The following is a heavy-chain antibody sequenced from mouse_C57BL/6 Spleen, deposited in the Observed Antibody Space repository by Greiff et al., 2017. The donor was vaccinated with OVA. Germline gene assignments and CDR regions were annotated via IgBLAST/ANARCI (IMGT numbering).Heavy chain of an antibody. Sequence: EVQLQQSGPELVKPGASVKIPCKASGYTFTDYNMDWVKQSHGKSLEWIGDINPNNGGTIYNQKFKGKATLTVDKSSSTAYMELRSLTSEDTAVYYCAREDYDGGYFDYWGQGTTLTVSS. CDR2: INPNNGGT. CDR1: GYTFTDYN. V-gene: IGHV1-18*01. D-gene: IGHD2-4*01. J-gene: IGHJ2*01. CDR3: AREDYDGGYFDY.